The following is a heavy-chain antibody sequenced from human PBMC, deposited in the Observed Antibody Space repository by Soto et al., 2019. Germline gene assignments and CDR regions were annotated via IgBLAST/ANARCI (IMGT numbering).Heavy chain of an antibody. V-gene: IGHV4-61*01. CDR2: IYYSGST. Sequence: PSETLSLTCTVSGGSVSSGSYYWSWIRQPPGKGLEWIGYIYYSGSTNYNPSLKSRVTISVDTSKNQFSLKLSSVTAADTAVYYCACRIVGAYYDWFDPWGQGTLVTVSS. J-gene: IGHJ5*02. CDR3: ACRIVGAYYDWFDP. D-gene: IGHD1-26*01. CDR1: GGSVSSGSYY.